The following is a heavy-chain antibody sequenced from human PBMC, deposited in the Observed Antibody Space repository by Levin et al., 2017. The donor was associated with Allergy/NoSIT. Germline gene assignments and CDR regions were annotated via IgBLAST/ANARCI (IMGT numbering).Heavy chain of an antibody. CDR3: ARFIAAAGPGDY. V-gene: IGHV4-59*01. D-gene: IGHD6-13*01. CDR2: IYYSGST. Sequence: SETLSLTCTVSGGSISSYYWSWIRQPPGKGLEWIGYIYYSGSTNYNPSLKSRVTISVDTSKNQFSLKLSSVTAADTAVYYCARFIAAAGPGDYWGQGTLVTVSS. J-gene: IGHJ4*02. CDR1: GGSISSYY.